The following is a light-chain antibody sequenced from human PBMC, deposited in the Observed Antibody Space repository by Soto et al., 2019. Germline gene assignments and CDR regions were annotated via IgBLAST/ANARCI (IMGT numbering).Light chain of an antibody. V-gene: IGKV3-20*01. J-gene: IGKJ5*01. Sequence: EIVLTQSPGTLSLSPGERATLSCRASKSVISRKLSWYQQKPGQAPRLLIYGASSRATGIPDRFSGSGSGTDFTLTISRLEPEDFAAYYCQQYGSSPQLITFGQGTRLEIK. CDR2: GAS. CDR1: KSVISRK. CDR3: QQYGSSPQLIT.